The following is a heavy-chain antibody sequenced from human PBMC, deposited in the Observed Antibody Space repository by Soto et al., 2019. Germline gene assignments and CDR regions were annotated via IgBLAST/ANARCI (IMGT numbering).Heavy chain of an antibody. V-gene: IGHV4-30-4*01. D-gene: IGHD3-10*02. J-gene: IGHJ4*02. CDR3: ARVDHRGYFSVLTDF. CDR1: GDSISTADYY. CDR2: IYYSGNT. Sequence: SETLSLTCTVSGDSISTADYYWNWIRQPPGKGLEWIGYIYYSGNTYYIPSLKSRVTISVDTSKNQISLSLSSLTAADTAVYYCARVDHRGYFSVLTDFWGQGILVTVSS.